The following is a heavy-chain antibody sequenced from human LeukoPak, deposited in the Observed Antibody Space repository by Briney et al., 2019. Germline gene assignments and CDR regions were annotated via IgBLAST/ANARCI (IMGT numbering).Heavy chain of an antibody. CDR3: ARGKNPYYYDSRYFDY. Sequence: SETLSLTCAVYGGSLSGYYWTWVRQPPGKGLEWIGEISHSGGANYSPSLKSRVTISLDTSKNQFSLRLTSVTAADTAVYYCARGKNPYYYDSRYFDYWGQGTLVTVSS. CDR1: GGSLSGYY. J-gene: IGHJ4*02. CDR2: ISHSGGA. V-gene: IGHV4-34*01. D-gene: IGHD3-22*01.